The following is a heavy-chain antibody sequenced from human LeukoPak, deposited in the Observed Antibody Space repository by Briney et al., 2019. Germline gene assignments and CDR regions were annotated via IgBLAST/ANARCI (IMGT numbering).Heavy chain of an antibody. J-gene: IGHJ4*02. CDR2: INHSGST. CDR3: ARQFKKTYYYDSSGYRPFDY. CDR1: GGSISSGSYY. V-gene: IGHV4-39*01. Sequence: SETLSLTCTVSGGSISSGSYYWSWIRQPPGKGLEWIGEINHSGSTNYNPSLKSRVTISVDTSKNQFSLKLSSVTAADTAVYYCARQFKKTYYYDSSGYRPFDYWGQGTLVTVSS. D-gene: IGHD3-22*01.